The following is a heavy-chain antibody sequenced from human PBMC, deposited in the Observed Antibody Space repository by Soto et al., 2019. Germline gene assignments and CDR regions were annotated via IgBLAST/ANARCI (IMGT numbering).Heavy chain of an antibody. CDR2: ITSDGSST. J-gene: IGHJ6*02. Sequence: EVQLVESGGGLVQPGGSLRLSCAASGFTFSSYWMHWVRQAPGKGLVWVSRITSDGSSTSYAVSVKGRFTISRDNAKNTRDLQMNSLSAEDTAVYYCARNYIAVAPTYSYYGMDVWGQGTTVTVSS. CDR3: ARNYIAVAPTYSYYGMDV. CDR1: GFTFSSYW. V-gene: IGHV3-74*01. D-gene: IGHD6-19*01.